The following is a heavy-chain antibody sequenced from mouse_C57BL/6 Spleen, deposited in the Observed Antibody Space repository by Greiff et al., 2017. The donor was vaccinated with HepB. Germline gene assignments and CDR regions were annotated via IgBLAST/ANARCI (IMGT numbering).Heavy chain of an antibody. J-gene: IGHJ2*01. CDR2: INPSSGYT. CDR3: ARWITGHFDY. Sequence: QLQQSGAELARPGASVKMSCKASGYTFTSYTMHWVKQRPGQGLEWIGYINPSSGYTKYNQKFKDKATLTADKSSSTAYMQLSSLTSEDSAVYYCARWITGHFDYWGQGTTLTVSS. CDR1: GYTFTSYT. V-gene: IGHV1-4*01. D-gene: IGHD4-1*01.